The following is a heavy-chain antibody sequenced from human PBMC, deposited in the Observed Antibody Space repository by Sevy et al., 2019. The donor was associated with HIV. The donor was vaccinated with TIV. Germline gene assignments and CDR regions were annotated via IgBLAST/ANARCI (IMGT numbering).Heavy chain of an antibody. CDR1: GFTFSSYA. J-gene: IGHJ6*02. V-gene: IGHV3-30*04. CDR3: ARDHPMWGGNSGSNYYYYGIDV. Sequence: GGSLRVSCAASGFTFSSYAMHWVRQAPGKGLEWVAVISYDGSNKYYADSVKGRFTISRDNSKNTLYLQMNSLRAEDTAVYYCARDHPMWGGNSGSNYYYYGIDVRGQGTTVTVSS. CDR2: ISYDGSNK. D-gene: IGHD2-21*02.